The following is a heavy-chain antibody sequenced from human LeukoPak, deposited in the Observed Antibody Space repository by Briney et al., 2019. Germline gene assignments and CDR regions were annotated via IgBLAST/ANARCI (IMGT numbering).Heavy chain of an antibody. V-gene: IGHV4-38-2*02. CDR2: IYHSGST. Sequence: KPSETLSLTCTVSGYSISSGYYWGWIRQPPGKGLEWIGSIYHSGSTYYNPSLKSRVTISVDTSKNQFSLKLSSVTAADTAVYYCARAGPNYGILTGSLYVDYWGQGTLVTVSS. CDR3: ARAGPNYGILTGSLYVDY. CDR1: GYSISSGYY. D-gene: IGHD3-9*01. J-gene: IGHJ4*02.